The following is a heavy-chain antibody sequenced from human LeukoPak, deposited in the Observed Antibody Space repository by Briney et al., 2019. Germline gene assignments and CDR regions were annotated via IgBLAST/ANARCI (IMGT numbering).Heavy chain of an antibody. V-gene: IGHV3-43*01. D-gene: IGHD3-22*01. CDR3: AKDDDSSGTFDY. CDR1: GFTFDVYT. CDR2: ISWDGGST. J-gene: IGHJ4*02. Sequence: GRSLRLSCAASGFTFDVYTMLWVGQAPGKGLEWVSLISWDGGSTYYADSVKGRFTISRDNSKNSLYLQMNSLRTEDTALYYCAKDDDSSGTFDYWGQGTLVTVSS.